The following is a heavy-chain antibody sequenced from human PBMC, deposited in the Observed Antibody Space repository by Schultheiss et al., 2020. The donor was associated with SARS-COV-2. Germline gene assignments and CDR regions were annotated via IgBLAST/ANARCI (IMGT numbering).Heavy chain of an antibody. Sequence: GGSLRLSCAASGFTVSSNYMSWVRQAPGKGLEWVSVIYSGGSTYYADSVKGRFTISRDNSKNTLYLQMNSLRAEDTAVYYCAKGRRIVATISVDYWGQGTLVTVSS. D-gene: IGHD5-12*01. CDR3: AKGRRIVATISVDY. CDR1: GFTVSSNY. CDR2: IYSGGST. V-gene: IGHV3-53*01. J-gene: IGHJ4*02.